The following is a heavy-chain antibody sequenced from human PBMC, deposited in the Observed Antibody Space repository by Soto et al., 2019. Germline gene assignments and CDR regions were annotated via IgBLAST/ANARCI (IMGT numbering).Heavy chain of an antibody. J-gene: IGHJ5*02. CDR3: AKEKISTSCCNWFDP. V-gene: IGHV3-21*04. CDR2: IRRTSTDT. Sequence: PGGSLRLSCAASGFTLSVYTMHWVRQAPGKGLEWVSAIRRTSTDTYYADSVKGRFTISRDNSKNTLYLQINSLRAEDTAVYYYAKEKISTSCCNWFDPWGQGTLVTVSS. D-gene: IGHD2-2*01. CDR1: GFTLSVYT.